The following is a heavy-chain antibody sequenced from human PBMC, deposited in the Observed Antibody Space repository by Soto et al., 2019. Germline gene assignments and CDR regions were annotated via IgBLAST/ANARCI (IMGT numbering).Heavy chain of an antibody. CDR3: ARGVGGSGLNWFDP. D-gene: IGHD6-19*01. CDR2: IHYSGSA. Sequence: PWAMQSHTRTFSGSYIRGYGGTWIRPYPERGLEWIGYIHYSGSANYNPSLNSRLTMSVDRSKSQFSMKLASVTAADTAVYYCARGVGGSGLNWFDPRGQGTRVTLSA. V-gene: IGHV4-59*12. J-gene: IGHJ5*02. CDR1: GSYIRGYG.